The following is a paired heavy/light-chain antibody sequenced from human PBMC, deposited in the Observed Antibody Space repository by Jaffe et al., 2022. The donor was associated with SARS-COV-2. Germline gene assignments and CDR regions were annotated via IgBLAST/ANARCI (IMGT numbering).Heavy chain of an antibody. CDR2: IYPGDSDT. J-gene: IGHJ5*02. CDR3: ARLGRVFGVVITRSWWFDP. D-gene: IGHD3-3*01. CDR1: GYSFTSYW. V-gene: IGHV5-51*01. Sequence: EVQLVQSGAEVKKPGESLKISCKGSGYSFTSYWIGWVRQMPGKGLEWMGIIYPGDSDTRYSPSFQGQVTISADKSISTAYLQWSSLKASDTAMYYCARLGRVFGVVITRSWWFDPWGQGTLVTVSS.
Light chain of an antibody. CDR1: QSVSSN. V-gene: IGKV3-15*01. CDR2: GAS. CDR3: QQYNNWWT. J-gene: IGKJ1*01. Sequence: EIVMTQSPATLSVSPGERATLSCRASQSVSSNLAWYQQKPGQAPRLLIYGASTRATGIPARFSGSGSGTEFTLTISSLQSEDFAVYYCQQYNNWWTFGQGTKVEIK.